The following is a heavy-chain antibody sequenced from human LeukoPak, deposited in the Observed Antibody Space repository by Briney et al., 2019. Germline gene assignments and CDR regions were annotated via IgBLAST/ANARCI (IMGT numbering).Heavy chain of an antibody. CDR2: INAYNGNT. V-gene: IGHV1-18*01. Sequence: ASVKVSCKASGYAFTSYGISWVRQAPGQGLEWMGWINAYNGNTNYVQKFQGRVTMTTDTSTSTVHMELRSLRSDDTAVYYCARSYPGVAARLTMDVWGKGTTVTASS. D-gene: IGHD6-6*01. CDR1: GYAFTSYG. J-gene: IGHJ6*03. CDR3: ARSYPGVAARLTMDV.